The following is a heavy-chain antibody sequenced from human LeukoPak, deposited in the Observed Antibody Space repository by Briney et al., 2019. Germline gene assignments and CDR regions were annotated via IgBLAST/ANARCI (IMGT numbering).Heavy chain of an antibody. CDR3: ARNNYDSSGYYFSTNYYYYMDV. V-gene: IGHV4-34*01. CDR2: INHSGST. CDR1: GGSFSGYY. D-gene: IGHD3-22*01. J-gene: IGHJ6*03. Sequence: SETLSLTCAVYGGSFSGYYWSWIRQPPGKGLEWIGEINHSGSTNYNPSLKSRVTISVDTSKNQFSLKLSSVTAADTAVYYCARNNYDSSGYYFSTNYYYYMDVWGKGTTVTISS.